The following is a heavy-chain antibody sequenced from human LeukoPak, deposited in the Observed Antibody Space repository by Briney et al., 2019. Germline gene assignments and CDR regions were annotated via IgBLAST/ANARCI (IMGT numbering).Heavy chain of an antibody. CDR2: LSYSGST. V-gene: IGHV4-59*01. CDR3: ARVPALRVVTTPTYFDF. J-gene: IGHJ4*02. Sequence: SETLSLTCTVSGDSISSYYWNWLRQPPGKGLEWIGYLSYSGSTNYNPSLRNRVTISVDTSKNQFSLKLSSVTAADTAVYYCARVPALRVVTTPTYFDFWGQGTLVTVSS. CDR1: GDSISSYY. D-gene: IGHD2-21*02.